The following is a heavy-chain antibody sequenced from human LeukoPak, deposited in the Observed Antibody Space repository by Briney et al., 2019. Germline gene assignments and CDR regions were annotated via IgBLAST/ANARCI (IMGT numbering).Heavy chain of an antibody. J-gene: IGHJ4*02. CDR2: VFYSGST. D-gene: IGHD4-17*01. V-gene: IGHV4-59*01. CDR1: CGSISSYY. CDR3: AREVGDYVGVFDY. Sequence: SETLSLTCTVSCGSISSYYWSWIRQPPGKGLEWIGYVFYSGSTNYNPSLKSRVTISVDMSKNQFSLKLTSVTAADTAVYYCAREVGDYVGVFDYWGQGTLVTVSS.